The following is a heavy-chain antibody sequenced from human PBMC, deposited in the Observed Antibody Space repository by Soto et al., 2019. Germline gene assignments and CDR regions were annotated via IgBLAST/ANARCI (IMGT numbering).Heavy chain of an antibody. D-gene: IGHD3-10*01. J-gene: IGHJ5*02. CDR2: IYYSGST. CDR3: ANYGSGSYYNWFDP. Sequence: PSETLSLTCTVSGGSISSYYWSWIRQPPGKGLEWIGYIYYSGSTNYNPSIKSRVTISVETSKNQFSLKLSSVTAADTAVYYCANYGSGSYYNWFDPWGQGTLVTVSS. V-gene: IGHV4-59*08. CDR1: GGSISSYY.